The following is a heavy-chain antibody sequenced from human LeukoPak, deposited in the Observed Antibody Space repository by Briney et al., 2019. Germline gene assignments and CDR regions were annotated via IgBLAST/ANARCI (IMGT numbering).Heavy chain of an antibody. CDR1: GYSFTSYW. Sequence: GESLKISFKGSGYSFTSYWIGWVRQMPGKGLEWMGIIYPGDSDTRYSPSFQGQVTISADKSISTAYLQWSSLKASDTAMYYCARPVSDSSGYYYDQWFDPWGQGTLVTVSS. D-gene: IGHD3-22*01. CDR2: IYPGDSDT. CDR3: ARPVSDSSGYYYDQWFDP. V-gene: IGHV5-51*01. J-gene: IGHJ5*02.